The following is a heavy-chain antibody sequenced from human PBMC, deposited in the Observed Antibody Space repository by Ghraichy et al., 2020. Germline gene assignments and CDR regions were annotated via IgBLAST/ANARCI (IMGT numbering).Heavy chain of an antibody. V-gene: IGHV3-64D*06. J-gene: IGHJ4*01. CDR2: LSSNGNST. CDR3: VKEKFTSGWFFDY. D-gene: IGHD6-13*01. Sequence: GGSLRLSCSASGFSFGSYSMHWVRQAPGKGLQYVSTLSSNGNSTYYVDSVKGRFTISRDISKNTLYLQMSSLRAEDTAIYYCVKEKFTSGWFFDYWGQEPWSPSLQ. CDR1: GFSFGSYS.